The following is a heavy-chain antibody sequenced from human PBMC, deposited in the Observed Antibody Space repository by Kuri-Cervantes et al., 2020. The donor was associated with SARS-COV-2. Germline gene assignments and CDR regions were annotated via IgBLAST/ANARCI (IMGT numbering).Heavy chain of an antibody. V-gene: IGHV3-21*01. CDR3: ARVRMVGSSSVPYYFDY. Sequence: LSLTCAASGFTFSSYWMSWVRQAPGKGLEWVSSISSSSSYIYYADSVKGRFTISRDNAKNSLYLQMNSLRAEDTAVYYCARVRMVGSSSVPYYFDYWGQGTLVTVSS. CDR1: GFTFSSYW. D-gene: IGHD6-6*01. CDR2: ISSSSSYI. J-gene: IGHJ4*02.